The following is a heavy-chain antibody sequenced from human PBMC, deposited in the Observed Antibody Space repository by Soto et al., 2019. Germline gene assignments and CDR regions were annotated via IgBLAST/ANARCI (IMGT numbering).Heavy chain of an antibody. Sequence: PGGSLRLSCAASGFTLDDYTMHWVRQAPGKGLEWVSLISWDGGSTYYADSVKGRFTISRDNSKNSLYLQMNSLRTEDTALYCCAKGPLDYDSSGYSYYFDYWGQGTLVTVSS. D-gene: IGHD3-22*01. CDR1: GFTLDDYT. CDR3: AKGPLDYDSSGYSYYFDY. J-gene: IGHJ4*02. V-gene: IGHV3-43*01. CDR2: ISWDGGST.